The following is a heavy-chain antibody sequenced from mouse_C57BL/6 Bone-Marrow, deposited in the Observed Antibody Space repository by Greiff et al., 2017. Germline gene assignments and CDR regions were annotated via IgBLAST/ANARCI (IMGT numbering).Heavy chain of an antibody. D-gene: IGHD3-2*02. CDR1: GYTFTGYW. Sequence: VQLQQSGAELVKPGASVKLSCKASGYTFTGYWIDWVKQRPGHGLEWIGEIFPGSGSTNYNEKFKGKATLTADTSSNTAYMQLSSLTTEYSAIYDCASERLLDYAVDYWGQGTSVTVSS. V-gene: IGHV1-9*01. J-gene: IGHJ4*01. CDR3: ASERLLDYAVDY. CDR2: IFPGSGST.